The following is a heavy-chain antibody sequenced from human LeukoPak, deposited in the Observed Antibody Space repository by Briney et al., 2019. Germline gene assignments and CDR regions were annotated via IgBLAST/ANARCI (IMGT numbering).Heavy chain of an antibody. CDR1: GFTFSSYD. Sequence: GGSLRLSCAASGFTFSSYDMHWVRQAPGKGLEWVSAIGTAGDTYYPGSVKGRFTISRENAKNSLYLQMNSLRAGDTAVYYCARGLAYYDSSGVNFDYWGQGTLVTVSS. CDR3: ARGLAYYDSSGVNFDY. V-gene: IGHV3-13*04. D-gene: IGHD3-22*01. CDR2: IGTAGDT. J-gene: IGHJ4*02.